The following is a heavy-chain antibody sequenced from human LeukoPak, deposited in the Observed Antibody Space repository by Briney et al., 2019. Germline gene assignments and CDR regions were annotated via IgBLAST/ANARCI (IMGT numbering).Heavy chain of an antibody. CDR2: ISYDGHNE. Sequence: AGGSLRLSCAASGFTFSGYGMHWVRQAPGKGLEWVAVISYDGHNEYYADSVKGRFTISRDNSKNTVYVQMNSLRAEDTAVYYCARRDTSGYYYGLEYWGQGTLVTVSS. D-gene: IGHD3-22*01. V-gene: IGHV3-30*03. J-gene: IGHJ4*02. CDR1: GFTFSGYG. CDR3: ARRDTSGYYYGLEY.